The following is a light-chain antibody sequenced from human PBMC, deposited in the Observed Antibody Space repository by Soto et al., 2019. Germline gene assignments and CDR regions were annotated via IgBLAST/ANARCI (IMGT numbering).Light chain of an antibody. Sequence: DIQMTQSPSSVSASVGDIVTITCRALQGISSWLAWYQQKPGKAPNLQIYAASSLQSGVPSSFSGSGSGTDFTLTISSLQPEDFATYSCQQADTFPLSVGGGTKVEIK. V-gene: IGKV1-12*01. CDR3: QQADTFPLS. J-gene: IGKJ4*02. CDR1: QGISSW. CDR2: AAS.